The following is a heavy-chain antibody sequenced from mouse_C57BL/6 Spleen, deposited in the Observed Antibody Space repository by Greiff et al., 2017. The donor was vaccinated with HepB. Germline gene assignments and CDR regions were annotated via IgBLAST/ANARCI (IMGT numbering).Heavy chain of an antibody. CDR2: IDPSDSET. CDR3: AREGYYGSGYDY. Sequence: QVHVKQPGAELVRPGSSVKLSCKASGYTFTSYWMHWVKQRPIQGLEWIGNIDPSDSETHYNQKFKDKATLTVDKSSSTAYMQLSSLTSEDSAVYYCAREGYYGSGYDYWGQGTTLTVSS. D-gene: IGHD1-1*01. V-gene: IGHV1-52*01. J-gene: IGHJ2*01. CDR1: GYTFTSYW.